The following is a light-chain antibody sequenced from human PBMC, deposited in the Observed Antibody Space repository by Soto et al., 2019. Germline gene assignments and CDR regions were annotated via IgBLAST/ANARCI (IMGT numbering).Light chain of an antibody. Sequence: EIVLTQSLATLSLSPGERVTLSCRTSQSVSKYLAWYQQTPGQAPRLLIYDASNRATGVPARFSGSGSGTDFSLTISGLEPEDFAVYYCQQRSNWPLTFGGGTKVDI. CDR1: QSVSKY. CDR3: QQRSNWPLT. V-gene: IGKV3-11*01. CDR2: DAS. J-gene: IGKJ4*01.